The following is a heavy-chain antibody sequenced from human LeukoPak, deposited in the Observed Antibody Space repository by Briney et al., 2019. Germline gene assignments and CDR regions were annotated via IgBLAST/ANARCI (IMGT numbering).Heavy chain of an antibody. CDR2: IYGGGST. V-gene: IGHV3-66*01. Sequence: GGSLRLSRAPSALTVTNEYMSWGRQAPGKGLEWVSVIYGGGSTYYEDSVKGRFTISRDNSKNTVYLQMNTLRAEDTAVYYCARDGEYSYGYGMDVWGQGTTVTVSS. D-gene: IGHD5-18*01. J-gene: IGHJ6*02. CDR1: ALTVTNEY. CDR3: ARDGEYSYGYGMDV.